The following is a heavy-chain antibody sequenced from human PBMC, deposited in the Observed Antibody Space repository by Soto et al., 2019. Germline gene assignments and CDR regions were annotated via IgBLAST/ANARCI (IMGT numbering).Heavy chain of an antibody. Sequence: QVQLVQSGAEVKKPGASVKVSCMASGYTFTNYAMHWVRQAPGQRLEWMGWINAGNGNTKYSQKFQGRVTITRDTSASTAYMELSSLRSEDAAVYYCARGGSIYWYFDLWGRGTLVTVSS. CDR2: INAGNGNT. D-gene: IGHD1-26*01. CDR1: GYTFTNYA. CDR3: ARGGSIYWYFDL. J-gene: IGHJ2*01. V-gene: IGHV1-3*01.